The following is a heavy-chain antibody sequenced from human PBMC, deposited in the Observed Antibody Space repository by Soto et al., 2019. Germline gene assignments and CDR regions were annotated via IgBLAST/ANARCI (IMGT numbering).Heavy chain of an antibody. Sequence: SETLSLTCTVSGVSISSGGYYWSWIRQHPGKGLEWIGYIYYSGSTYYNPSLKSRVTISVDTSKNQFSLKLSSVTAADTAVYYCARPLFGRGNWFDPWGQGTLVTVSS. CDR2: IYYSGST. V-gene: IGHV4-31*03. CDR1: GVSISSGGYY. D-gene: IGHD3-10*01. CDR3: ARPLFGRGNWFDP. J-gene: IGHJ5*02.